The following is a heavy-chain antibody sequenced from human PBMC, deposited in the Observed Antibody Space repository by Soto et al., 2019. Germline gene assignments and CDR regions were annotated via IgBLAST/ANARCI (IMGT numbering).Heavy chain of an antibody. Sequence: QVQLVQSGAEVKKPGSSVKVSCKASGGTFSSYAISWVRQAPGQGLEWMGGIIPIFGTANYGQKFQGRVTITADETTSTAYMELSSLRSEYTAGYYGGRDPGGRGDHYGMDVWGQGTTVTVSS. D-gene: IGHD2-15*01. CDR3: GRDPGGRGDHYGMDV. CDR2: IIPIFGTA. CDR1: GGTFSSYA. J-gene: IGHJ6*02. V-gene: IGHV1-69*12.